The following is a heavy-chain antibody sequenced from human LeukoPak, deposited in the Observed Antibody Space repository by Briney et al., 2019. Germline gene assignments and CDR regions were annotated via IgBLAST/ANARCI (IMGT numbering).Heavy chain of an antibody. Sequence: PGGSLRLSCAASGFTFSSYSMNWVRQAPGKGLEWVSYISSSSTIYYADSVKGRFTISRDNAKNSLYLQMNSLRAEDTAVYYCARDHRGDWGYYYDSSGLGYWGQGTLVTVSS. J-gene: IGHJ4*02. V-gene: IGHV3-48*01. CDR3: ARDHRGDWGYYYDSSGLGY. CDR2: ISSSSTI. CDR1: GFTFSSYS. D-gene: IGHD3-22*01.